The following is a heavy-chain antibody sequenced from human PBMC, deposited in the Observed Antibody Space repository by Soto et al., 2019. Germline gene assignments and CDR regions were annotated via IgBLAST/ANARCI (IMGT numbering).Heavy chain of an antibody. J-gene: IGHJ4*02. Sequence: LRLSCAASGFTVSSNYMSWVRQAPGKGLEWVSVIYSGGSTYYADSVKGRFTISRDNSKNTLYLQMNSPRAEDTAVYYCARASGSSGWYLLFDYWGQGTLVTVSS. CDR3: ARASGSSGWYLLFDY. CDR2: IYSGGST. D-gene: IGHD6-19*01. V-gene: IGHV3-53*01. CDR1: GFTVSSNY.